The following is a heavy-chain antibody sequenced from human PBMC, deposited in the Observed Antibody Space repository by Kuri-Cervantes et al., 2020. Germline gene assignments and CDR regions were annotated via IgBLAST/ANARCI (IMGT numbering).Heavy chain of an antibody. CDR1: GFTFSSYS. J-gene: IGHJ5*02. Sequence: GGSLRLSCAASGFTFSSYSMNWVRQAPGKGLEWVSSISSSSSYIYYADSVKGRFTISRDNAKNSLYLQMNSLRAEDTAVYYCARELTYYYDSSGTFDPWGQGTLVTVSS. D-gene: IGHD3-22*01. CDR2: ISSSSSYI. CDR3: ARELTYYYDSSGTFDP. V-gene: IGHV3-21*01.